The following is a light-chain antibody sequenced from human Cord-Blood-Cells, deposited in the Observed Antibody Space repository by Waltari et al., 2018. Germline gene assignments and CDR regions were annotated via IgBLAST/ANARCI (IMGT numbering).Light chain of an antibody. Sequence: DIVMTQSPDSLAVSLGERATINCKSSQSVLYSSTNQNYLAWSQQKPGQPPKLLIYWASTRESGVPDRFSGSGSGTDFTLTISSLQAEDVAVYYCQQYYSTPLTFGGGTKVEIK. CDR1: QSVLYSSTNQNY. V-gene: IGKV4-1*01. J-gene: IGKJ4*01. CDR2: WAS. CDR3: QQYYSTPLT.